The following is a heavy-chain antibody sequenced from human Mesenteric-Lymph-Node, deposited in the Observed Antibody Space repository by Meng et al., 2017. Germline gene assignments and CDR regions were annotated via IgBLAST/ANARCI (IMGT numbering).Heavy chain of an antibody. CDR2: INRYNGNT. J-gene: IGHJ4*02. V-gene: IGHV1-18*01. CDR1: GYTLSSYG. Sequence: QVRLVQAGAVVKKPWASGKVSCTAFGYTLSSYGFSWVRQAPGQGLEWMGWINRYNGNTDYAQKFQGRVTMTTDTSTSTAYMELRSLKSDDTAVYYCANRGNPYLDCWGQGTLVTVSS. CDR3: ANRGNPYLDC.